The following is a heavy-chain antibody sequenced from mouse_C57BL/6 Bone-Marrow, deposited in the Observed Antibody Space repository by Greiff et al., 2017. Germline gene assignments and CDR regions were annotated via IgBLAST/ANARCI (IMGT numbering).Heavy chain of an antibody. CDR2: FDPNSGGT. CDR1: GYTFTSYS. CDR3: ARIYYGSSYAFAY. V-gene: IGHV1-72*01. J-gene: IGHJ3*01. D-gene: IGHD1-1*01. Sequence: QVQLQQPGAELVKPGASVKLSCKASGYTFTSYSMHWVKQRPGRGLEWIGRFDPNSGGTKYNEQFQSKATLTVDQPSSTAYMQLSSLTSEDSAGYDCARIYYGSSYAFAYWGQGTLVTVSA.